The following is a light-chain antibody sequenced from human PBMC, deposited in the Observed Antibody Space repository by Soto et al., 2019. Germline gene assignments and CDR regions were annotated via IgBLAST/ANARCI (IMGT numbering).Light chain of an antibody. J-gene: IGLJ1*01. CDR1: SSDVGGYNY. V-gene: IGLV2-14*01. CDR3: TSYTSSNTLYV. CDR2: EIT. Sequence: SVLTQPASVSGSPGQSITISCTGTSSDVGGYNYVSWYQHHPGKAPKLIIFEITNRPSGVSNRFSGSTSGNAASLTISGLQAEDEADYYCTSYTSSNTLYVFGTGTKV.